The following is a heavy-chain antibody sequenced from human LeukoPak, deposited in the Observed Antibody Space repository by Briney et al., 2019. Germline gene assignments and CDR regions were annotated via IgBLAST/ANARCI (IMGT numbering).Heavy chain of an antibody. CDR1: XXXFSTCA. V-gene: IGHV3-23*01. J-gene: IGHJ3*02. CDR3: VKEPRGYSFSFDI. Sequence: GGSLRLSCAASXXXFSTCAINWVRQAPGKGREWGSAISGSGSKTFYADSVKGRFTISRDNPKNTLYLQMNSLRPEDTAVYYCVKEPRGYSFSFDIWGQGTMVTVSS. D-gene: IGHD5-18*01. CDR2: ISGSGSKT.